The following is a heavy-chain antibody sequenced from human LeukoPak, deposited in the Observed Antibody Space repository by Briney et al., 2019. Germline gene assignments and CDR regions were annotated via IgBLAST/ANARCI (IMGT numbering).Heavy chain of an antibody. CDR3: AKDRKQWLVVGGAFDI. CDR2: ISGSGGNT. D-gene: IGHD6-19*01. J-gene: IGHJ3*02. CDR1: GFTFNNYA. V-gene: IGHV3-23*01. Sequence: GGSLRLSCAASGFTFNNYAMSWVRQAPGKGLEWVSAISGSGGNTYYADSVKGRFTISRDNSNNTLYLQMNSQRAEDTAVYYCAKDRKQWLVVGGAFDIWGQGTMVTVSS.